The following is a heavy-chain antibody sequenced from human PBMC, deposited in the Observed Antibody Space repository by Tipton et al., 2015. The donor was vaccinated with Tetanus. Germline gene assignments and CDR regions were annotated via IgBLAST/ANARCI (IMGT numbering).Heavy chain of an antibody. J-gene: IGHJ3*02. D-gene: IGHD6-6*01. Sequence: SLRLSCAASGFTVSSNYMSWVRQAPGKGLEWVSVIYSGGSTYYADSVKGRFTISRDNSKNTLYLQMNSLRAEDTAVYCCARRIAARRGGAFDIWGQGTMVTVSS. CDR2: IYSGGST. V-gene: IGHV3-53*01. CDR1: GFTVSSNY. CDR3: ARRIAARRGGAFDI.